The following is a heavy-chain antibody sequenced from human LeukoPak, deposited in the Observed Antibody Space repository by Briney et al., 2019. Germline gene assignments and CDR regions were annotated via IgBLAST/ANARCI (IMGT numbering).Heavy chain of an antibody. CDR2: ISDRSDKT. J-gene: IGHJ6*03. CDR3: AKETRYDSSGYLSYYYYYMDV. D-gene: IGHD3-22*01. Sequence: PGGSLRLSCAASGITVNNNDMSWVRQAPGKGLEWVSTISDRSDKTYYADSVRGRFTISRDNSKNTVYLQMNSLRAEDTAVYYCAKETRYDSSGYLSYYYYYMDVWGKGTTVTVSS. V-gene: IGHV3-23*01. CDR1: GITVNNND.